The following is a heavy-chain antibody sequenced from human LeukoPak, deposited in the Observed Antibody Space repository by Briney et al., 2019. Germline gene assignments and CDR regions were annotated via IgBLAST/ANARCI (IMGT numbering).Heavy chain of an antibody. V-gene: IGHV3-74*01. J-gene: IGHJ4*02. CDR1: GFSFRSHW. D-gene: IGHD4-23*01. CDR3: TTHTTTMGNFDY. Sequence: GGSLRLPCAASGFSFRSHWMHWVRQAPGKGLVWVSRINSYGSSTLYVDSVKGRFTISRDNAKNTLYLQVNSLRAEDTAVYYCTTHTTTMGNFDYWGQGTLVTVSS. CDR2: INSYGSST.